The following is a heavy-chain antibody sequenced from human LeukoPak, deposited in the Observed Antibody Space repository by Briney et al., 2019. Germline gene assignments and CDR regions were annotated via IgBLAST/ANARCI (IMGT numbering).Heavy chain of an antibody. CDR1: GYAFTSYD. CDR2: MNPNSGNT. D-gene: IGHD2-15*01. Sequence: ASVKVSCKASGYAFTSYDINWARQATGQGLEWMGYMNPNSGNTVSAQKFQGRVTMTRDTSISTAYMELSSLRSDDTALYYCATELRHQDYWGQGTLVTVSS. V-gene: IGHV1-8*01. J-gene: IGHJ4*02. CDR3: ATELRHQDY.